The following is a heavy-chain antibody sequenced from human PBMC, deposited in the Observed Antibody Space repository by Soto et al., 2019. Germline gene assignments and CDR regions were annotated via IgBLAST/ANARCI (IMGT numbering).Heavy chain of an antibody. CDR3: ARVRITSRTKNSIYNWFDP. J-gene: IGHJ5*02. D-gene: IGHD2-2*01. CDR1: GGSISGGGYY. V-gene: IGHV4-31*03. CDR2: IYYSGST. Sequence: SETLSLTCTVSGGSISGGGYYWSWIRQHPGKGLEWIGYIYYSGSTYYNPSLKSRVTISVDTSKNQFSLRLSSVTAADTAVYYCARVRITSRTKNSIYNWFDPWGQGTLVTVSS.